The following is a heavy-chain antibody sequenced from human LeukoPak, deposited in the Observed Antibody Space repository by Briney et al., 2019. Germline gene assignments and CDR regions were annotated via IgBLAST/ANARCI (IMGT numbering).Heavy chain of an antibody. D-gene: IGHD6-13*01. CDR2: IYYSGSS. Sequence: SETLSLTCTVSGGSVSSGSYYWSWIRQPPGKGLEWIGYIYYSGSSNYNPSLKSRVTISVDTSKNQFSLKLGSVTAADTAVYYCARDPLSIAAAGTDYWGQGTLATVSS. V-gene: IGHV4-61*01. CDR1: GGSVSSGSYY. J-gene: IGHJ4*02. CDR3: ARDPLSIAAAGTDY.